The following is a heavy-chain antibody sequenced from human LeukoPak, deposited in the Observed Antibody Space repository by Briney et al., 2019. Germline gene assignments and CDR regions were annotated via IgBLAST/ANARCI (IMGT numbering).Heavy chain of an antibody. J-gene: IGHJ4*02. Sequence: GGSLRLSCVASGFTFSNYGMHWVRQAPGKGLEWVAVISHDDTGEWYADSVQGRFTISRDNSKNTLSLQMDSLRAEDTAVYYCARDAYSGSYDYWGQGTLVTVSS. CDR3: ARDAYSGSYDY. CDR1: GFTFSNYG. CDR2: ISHDDTGE. D-gene: IGHD1-26*01. V-gene: IGHV3-30*03.